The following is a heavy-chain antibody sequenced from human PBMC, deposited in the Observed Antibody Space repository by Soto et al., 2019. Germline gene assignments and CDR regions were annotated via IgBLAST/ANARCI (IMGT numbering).Heavy chain of an antibody. J-gene: IGHJ4*02. CDR1: GFTFSSYG. CDR3: TGEVASRY. D-gene: IGHD2-8*02. Sequence: QVQLVEPGGGVVQPGRSLRLSCAASGFTFSSYGMHWVRQAPGKGLEWVAVISYDGSSKYYADSVMGRFTISRDNSKTTLYLEMQSLKADDTGFYYCTGEVASRYWGQGHLVTASS. V-gene: IGHV3-30*03. CDR2: ISYDGSSK.